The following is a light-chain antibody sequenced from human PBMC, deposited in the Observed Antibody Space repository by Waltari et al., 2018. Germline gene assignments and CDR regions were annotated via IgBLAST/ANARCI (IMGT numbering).Light chain of an antibody. CDR1: SIDVGWYKL. V-gene: IGLV2-23*02. J-gene: IGLJ3*02. Sequence: QSALSQPASVSGSPGQSITISCTGTSIDVGWYKLVSCNPQHPGKVPKLLIFEVNKRPSGVSNRFSGSKSGNTASLTISGLQPEDEADYYCCSYASDITLVFGGGTKLTVL. CDR3: CSYASDITLV. CDR2: EVN.